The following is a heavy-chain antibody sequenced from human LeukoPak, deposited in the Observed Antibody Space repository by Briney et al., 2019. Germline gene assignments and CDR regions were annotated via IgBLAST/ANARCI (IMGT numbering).Heavy chain of an antibody. V-gene: IGHV3-33*01. CDR2: IWFDASNK. CDR3: AREETYYYDSSRAPGY. J-gene: IGHJ4*02. CDR1: GFTFSSYG. Sequence: GRSLRLSCAASGFTFSSYGMHWVRQAPGKGLEWVAVIWFDASNKYYADSVKGRFTISRDNSKNTLYLQMSSLRAEDTAVYYCAREETYYYDSSRAPGYWGQGTLVTVSS. D-gene: IGHD3-22*01.